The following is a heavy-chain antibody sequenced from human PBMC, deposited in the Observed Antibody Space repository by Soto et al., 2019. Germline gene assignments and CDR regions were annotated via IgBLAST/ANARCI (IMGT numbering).Heavy chain of an antibody. V-gene: IGHV3-23*01. J-gene: IGHJ6*02. CDR1: GFTFNRFA. D-gene: IGHD2-15*01. CDR2: IGASGDNT. CDR3: AKLGYCSGATCYLDYYNGLDV. Sequence: EVQLLESGGGLVQPGGSLRLSCAASGFTFNRFAMTWVRQAPGKGLEWVSTIGASGDNTFYAGSVKGRFTLSRDNSGDSLFLQMNRLRAEDTALYYCAKLGYCSGATCYLDYYNGLDVWGQGTTVTVSS.